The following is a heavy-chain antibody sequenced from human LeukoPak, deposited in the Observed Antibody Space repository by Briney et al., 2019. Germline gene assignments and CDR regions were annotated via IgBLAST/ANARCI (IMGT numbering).Heavy chain of an antibody. V-gene: IGHV3-48*03. D-gene: IGHD3-9*01. CDR2: ISSSGNSI. Sequence: GGSLRLSCAASGFTFSSYEMNWVRQAPGKGLEWVSYISSSGNSIYYADSVKGRFTISRDNAKNSLYLQMNSLRDEDTAVYYCARDDKHAFDIWGQGTMVTVSS. CDR3: ARDDKHAFDI. CDR1: GFTFSSYE. J-gene: IGHJ3*02.